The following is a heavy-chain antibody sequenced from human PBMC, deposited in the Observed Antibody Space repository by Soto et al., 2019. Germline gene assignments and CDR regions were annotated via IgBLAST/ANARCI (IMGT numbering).Heavy chain of an antibody. J-gene: IGHJ4*02. CDR1: GFTVSSNF. CDR2: IYSGGST. Sequence: EVQLVVSGGGLVQPGGSLRLSCAASGFTVSSNFMSWVRQAPGKGLEWVSIIYSGGSTYYADSVKGRFTISRDNSRNTLYLQMSSLRADDTAVYYCASRRNPYGAYDYWGQGNLVTVSS. CDR3: ASRRNPYGAYDY. V-gene: IGHV3-66*01. D-gene: IGHD4-17*01.